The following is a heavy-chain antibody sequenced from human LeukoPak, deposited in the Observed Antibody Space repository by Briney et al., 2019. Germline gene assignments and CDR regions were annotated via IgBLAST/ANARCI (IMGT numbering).Heavy chain of an antibody. D-gene: IGHD6-13*01. CDR3: VREVSAANAGYMDV. J-gene: IGHJ6*03. CDR2: ISVFYGHT. V-gene: IGHV1-18*04. Sequence: ASVNLSCNASVSTFTNYGISCLRQSPGQRPEWMVWISVFYGHTNYSQNFQGRLTMTTNTSTSTAYLELRSLRSDDTAVYYCVREVSAANAGYMDVWGTGTTVTVSS. CDR1: VSTFTNYG.